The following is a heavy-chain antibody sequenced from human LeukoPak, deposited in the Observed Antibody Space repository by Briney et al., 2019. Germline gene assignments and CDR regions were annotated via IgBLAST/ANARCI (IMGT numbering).Heavy chain of an antibody. CDR2: INPNSGGT. D-gene: IGHD3-22*01. Sequence: ASVKVSCKASGYTFTGYYMHWVRQAPGQGLEWMGRINPNSGGTNYAQKFQGRVTMTRDTSITTAYMELSRLRSDDTAVYYCARDREFTYYYDSSDLNAFDIWGQGTMVTVSS. V-gene: IGHV1-2*06. CDR1: GYTFTGYY. CDR3: ARDREFTYYYDSSDLNAFDI. J-gene: IGHJ3*02.